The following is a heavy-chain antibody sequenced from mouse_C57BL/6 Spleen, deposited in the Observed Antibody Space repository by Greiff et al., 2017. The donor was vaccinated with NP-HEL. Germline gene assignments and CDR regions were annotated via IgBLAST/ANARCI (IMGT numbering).Heavy chain of an antibody. CDR1: GYTFTSYW. J-gene: IGHJ2*01. CDR3: ARRGSLSPYVDD. Sequence: QVQLKQPGAELVKPGASVKLSCKASGYTFTSYWMQWVKQRPGQGLEWIGEIDPSDSYTNYNQKFKGKATLTVDTSSSTAYMQLSSLTSEDSAVYYCARRGSLSPYVDDWGQGTTLTVSS. D-gene: IGHD2-12*01. CDR2: IDPSDSYT. V-gene: IGHV1-50*01.